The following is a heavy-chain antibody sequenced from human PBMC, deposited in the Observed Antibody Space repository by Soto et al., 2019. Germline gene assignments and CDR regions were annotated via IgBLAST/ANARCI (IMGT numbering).Heavy chain of an antibody. Sequence: QVQLVQSGAEVKKPGASVKVSCKASGYTFTSYGISWVRQAPGQGLEWMGWISAYNGNTNYAQKLQGRVTMTTDTATSTAYMELRILRSDDTAVYYCARDHGTIDSCDYVGGWFDPWGQGTLVTVSS. CDR1: GYTFTSYG. D-gene: IGHD3-16*01. J-gene: IGHJ5*02. CDR3: ARDHGTIDSCDYVGGWFDP. CDR2: ISAYNGNT. V-gene: IGHV1-18*01.